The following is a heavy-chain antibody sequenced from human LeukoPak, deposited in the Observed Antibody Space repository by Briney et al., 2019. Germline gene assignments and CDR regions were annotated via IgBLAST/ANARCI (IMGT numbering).Heavy chain of an antibody. CDR3: ARGEDYDILTGYYKDHAFDI. CDR1: GFTFSSYA. J-gene: IGHJ3*02. CDR2: ISYDGSNK. V-gene: IGHV3-30-3*01. D-gene: IGHD3-9*01. Sequence: PGRSLRLSCAASGFTFSSYAMHWVRQAPGKGLEWVAVISYDGSNKYYADSVKGRFTISRDNSKNTLYLQMNSLRAEDTAVYYCARGEDYDILTGYYKDHAFDIWGQGTMVTVSS.